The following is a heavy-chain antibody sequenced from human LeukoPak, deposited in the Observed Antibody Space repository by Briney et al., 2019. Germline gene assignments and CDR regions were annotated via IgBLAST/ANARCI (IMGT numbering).Heavy chain of an antibody. V-gene: IGHV3-21*05. CDR3: AREYNSRATFDY. CDR2: IHSSGDYI. Sequence: PGGSLRLSCAASASGVAFTSHSMNWVRQAPGKGLEWISYIHSSGDYIFYADSVKGRFTVSRDNARNSLHLQMNSLRAEDTAIYYCAREYNSRATFDYWGQGTLVTVSS. J-gene: IGHJ4*02. CDR1: ASGVAFTSHS. D-gene: IGHD1-20*01.